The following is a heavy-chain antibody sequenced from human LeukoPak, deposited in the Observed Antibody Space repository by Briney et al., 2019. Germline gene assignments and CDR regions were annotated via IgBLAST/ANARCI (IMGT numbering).Heavy chain of an antibody. CDR2: INHGGST. CDR1: GGSFSGYY. Sequence: PSETLSLTCAVYGGSFSGYYWSWIRQPPGKGLEWIGEINHGGSTNYNPSLKSRVTISVDTSKNQFSLKLSSVTAADTAVYYCARGDGPYGMDVWGQGTTVTVSS. V-gene: IGHV4-34*01. J-gene: IGHJ6*02. CDR3: ARGDGPYGMDV.